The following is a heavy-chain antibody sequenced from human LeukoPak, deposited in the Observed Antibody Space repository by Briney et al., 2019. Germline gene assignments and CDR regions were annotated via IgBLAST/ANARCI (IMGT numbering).Heavy chain of an antibody. D-gene: IGHD3-16*01. V-gene: IGHV3-13*01. J-gene: IGHJ3*02. CDR3: ARVSLVGDPLLRLGELPQGHAFDI. Sequence: SGGSLRLSCAASGFTFSSYDMHWVRQATGKGLEWVSAIGTAGDTYYPGSVKGRFTISRENAKNSLYLQMNSLRAGDTAVYYCARVSLVGDPLLRLGELPQGHAFDIWGQGTMVTVSS. CDR1: GFTFSSYD. CDR2: IGTAGDT.